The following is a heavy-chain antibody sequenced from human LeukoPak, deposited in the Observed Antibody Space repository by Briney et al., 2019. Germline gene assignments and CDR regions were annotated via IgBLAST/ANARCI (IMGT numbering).Heavy chain of an antibody. V-gene: IGHV1-46*01. CDR3: ARGRSFGYYGLGSHFDY. Sequence: ASVKVSCKASGYTFTSYYMHWVRQAPGQGLEWMGIINPSGGSTSYAQKFQGRVTMTRDMSTSTVYMELSSLRSEDTAVYYCARGRSFGYYGLGSHFDYWGQGTLVTVSS. CDR1: GYTFTSYY. CDR2: INPSGGST. D-gene: IGHD3-10*01. J-gene: IGHJ4*02.